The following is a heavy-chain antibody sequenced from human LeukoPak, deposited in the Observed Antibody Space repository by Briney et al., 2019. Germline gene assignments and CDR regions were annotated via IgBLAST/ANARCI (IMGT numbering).Heavy chain of an antibody. Sequence: PSGTLSLTCAVSGGSISSSNWWSWVRQPPGKGLEWIGEIYHSGSTNYNPSLKSRITIPVDKSKNQFSLKLSSVTAADTAVYYCARRYYYDSSGFDYWGQGTLVTVSS. J-gene: IGHJ4*02. CDR3: ARRYYYDSSGFDY. CDR1: GGSISSSNW. D-gene: IGHD3-22*01. V-gene: IGHV4-4*02. CDR2: IYHSGST.